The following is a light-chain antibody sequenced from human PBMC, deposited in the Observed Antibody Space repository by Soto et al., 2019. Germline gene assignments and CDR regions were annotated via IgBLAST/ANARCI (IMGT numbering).Light chain of an antibody. CDR2: DSS. Sequence: DIQMTQSPSSLSASVGDRVIITCQASHDISQYLSWYQQKPGKAPKLLIYDSSRLETGVPSRFSGSGSGTDYTFNITGLHPEDIATYYCQQYDTVPYSFGQGTKLDIK. CDR3: QQYDTVPYS. V-gene: IGKV1-33*01. J-gene: IGKJ2*03. CDR1: HDISQY.